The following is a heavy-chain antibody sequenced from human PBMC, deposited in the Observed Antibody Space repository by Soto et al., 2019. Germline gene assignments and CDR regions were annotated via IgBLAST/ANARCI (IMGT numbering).Heavy chain of an antibody. CDR1: GFSFIDYA. V-gene: IGHV3-23*01. CDR3: AKARHSGDFAGSYDS. CDR2: IGGRGGNA. Sequence: VGSLRLSCAASGFSFIDYAINWVRQVPGRGLEYVAGIGGRGGNAFYADSMKGRFSISRDNSKNTVYLHMHNLRADDSAMYYCAKARHSGDFAGSYDSWGQGTLVTVSS. D-gene: IGHD2-21*02. J-gene: IGHJ5*02.